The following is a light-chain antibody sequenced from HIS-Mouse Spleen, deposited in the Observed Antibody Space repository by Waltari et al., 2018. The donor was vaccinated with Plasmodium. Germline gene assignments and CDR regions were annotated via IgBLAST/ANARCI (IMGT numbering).Light chain of an antibody. V-gene: IGKV3-15*01. CDR2: GAS. CDR3: QQYRSMYT. Sequence: EIVMTQSPATLSVSPGERATLSCSASQSVSSNLAWYQQKPGQAPRLLIYGASTRATGIPARFSGSGSGTEFTLTISSMQSEDFAVYYCQQYRSMYTFGQGTKLEIK. J-gene: IGKJ2*01. CDR1: QSVSSN.